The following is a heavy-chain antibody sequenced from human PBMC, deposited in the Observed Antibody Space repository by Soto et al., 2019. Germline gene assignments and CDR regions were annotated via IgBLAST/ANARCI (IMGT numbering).Heavy chain of an antibody. V-gene: IGHV3-30*18. Sequence: QVQLVESGGGVVQPGRSLRLSCAASGFTFSSYGMHWVRQAPGKGLEWVAVISYDGSNKYYADSVKGRFTISRDNSKNTLYLQMNSLRAEDTAVYYCAKEFAQRTYSSGWYFPIPQRDYWGQGTLVTVSS. CDR3: AKEFAQRTYSSGWYFPIPQRDY. D-gene: IGHD6-19*01. CDR1: GFTFSSYG. CDR2: ISYDGSNK. J-gene: IGHJ4*02.